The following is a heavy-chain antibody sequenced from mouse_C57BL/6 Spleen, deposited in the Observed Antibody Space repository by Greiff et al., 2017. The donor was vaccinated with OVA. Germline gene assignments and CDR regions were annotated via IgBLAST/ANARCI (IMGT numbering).Heavy chain of an antibody. D-gene: IGHD2-4*01. CDR1: GYSITSGYY. CDR3: ARGDDYDVYYFDY. CDR2: ISYDGSN. V-gene: IGHV3-6*01. J-gene: IGHJ2*01. Sequence: EVKLQESGPGLVKPSQSLSLTCSVTGYSITSGYYWNWIRQFPGNKLEWMGYISYDGSNNYNPSLKNRISITRDTSKNQFFLKLNSVTTEDTATYYCARGDDYDVYYFDYWGQGTTLTVSS.